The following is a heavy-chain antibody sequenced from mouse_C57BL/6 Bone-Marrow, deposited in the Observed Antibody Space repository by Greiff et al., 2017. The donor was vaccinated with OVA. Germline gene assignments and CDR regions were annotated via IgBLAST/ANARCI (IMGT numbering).Heavy chain of an antibody. J-gene: IGHJ4*01. CDR3: ARDHYYGSSYNAMDY. CDR2: SRNKANDYTT. V-gene: IGHV7-1*01. Sequence: DVKLVESGGGLVQSGRSLRLSCATSGFTFSDFYMEWVRQAPGKGLEWIAASRNKANDYTTEYSASVKGRFIVSRDTSQSILYLQMNALRAEDTAIYYCARDHYYGSSYNAMDYWGQGTSVTVSS. CDR1: GFTFSDFY. D-gene: IGHD1-1*01.